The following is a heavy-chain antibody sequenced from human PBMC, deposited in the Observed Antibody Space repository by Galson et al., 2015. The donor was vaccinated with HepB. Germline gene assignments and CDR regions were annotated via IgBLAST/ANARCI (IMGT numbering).Heavy chain of an antibody. Sequence: SLRLSCAASGFTFSSYAMHWVRQAQGKGLEWVAVISYDGSNKYYADSVKGRFTISRDNSKNTLYLQMNSLRAEDTAVYYCARGGYYDSSGYYPPQGYYYMDVWGKGTTVTVSS. CDR2: ISYDGSNK. V-gene: IGHV3-30-3*01. J-gene: IGHJ6*03. CDR3: ARGGYYDSSGYYPPQGYYYMDV. CDR1: GFTFSSYA. D-gene: IGHD3-22*01.